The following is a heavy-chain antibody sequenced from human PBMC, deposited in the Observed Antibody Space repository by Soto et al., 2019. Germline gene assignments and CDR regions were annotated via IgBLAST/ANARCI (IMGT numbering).Heavy chain of an antibody. J-gene: IGHJ4*02. V-gene: IGHV3-30*18. Sequence: QVQLVESGGGVVQPGKSLRLSCAASGFIFSNYGMHWVRQAPGKGLEWVALISFDGKNRNYADSVKGRFTIYRDNAKNTLYLEMNSLSPEYTAVYYCAKRGGVVGGSEHPFFEYWGQGTLVTVSS. CDR2: ISFDGKNR. CDR1: GFIFSNYG. CDR3: AKRGGVVGGSEHPFFEY. D-gene: IGHD2-15*01.